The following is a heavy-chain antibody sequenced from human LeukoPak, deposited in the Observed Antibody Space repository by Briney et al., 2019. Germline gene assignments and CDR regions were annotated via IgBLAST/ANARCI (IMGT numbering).Heavy chain of an antibody. V-gene: IGHV4-34*01. CDR2: VNHSGST. CDR3: ARMYCSSTSCRGYNWFDP. D-gene: IGHD2-2*01. CDR1: GGSFSGYY. J-gene: IGHJ5*02. Sequence: SETLSLTCAVYGGSFSGYYWSWIRQPPGKGLEWIGEVNHSGSTNYNPSLKSRVTISVDTSKNQFSLKLSSVTAADTAVYYCARMYCSSTSCRGYNWFDPWGQGTLVTVSS.